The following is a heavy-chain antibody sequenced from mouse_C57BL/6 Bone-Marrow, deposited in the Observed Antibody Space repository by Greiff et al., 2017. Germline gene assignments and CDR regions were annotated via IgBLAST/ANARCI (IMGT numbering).Heavy chain of an antibody. CDR2: INPRTGGT. CDR1: GYSFTGYY. J-gene: IGHJ2*01. Sequence: EVQLQQSGPELVKPGASVKISCKASGYSFTGYYMNWVKQSPEKSLEWIGEINPRTGGTTYNQKFKAKATLTVDNSSSTAYMQLKRLSSEDSAVYYGARWGYYPDYWGQGTTLTVSS. V-gene: IGHV1-42*01. CDR3: ARWGYYPDY.